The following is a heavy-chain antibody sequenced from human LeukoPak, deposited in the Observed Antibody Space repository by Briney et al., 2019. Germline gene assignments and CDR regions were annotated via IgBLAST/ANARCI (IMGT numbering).Heavy chain of an antibody. CDR1: GFTFGDYV. D-gene: IGHD3-22*01. Sequence: PGRSLRLSCTASGFTFGDYVMSWVRQAPGKGREGVGFIRYKAYDGTLESAASVKGRFTLSRDDSKSIAYLQMNSMTTEDTAVYYCTRIGGTYYYGSSGYYYPDYWGQGTLVTVSS. CDR3: TRIGGTYYYGSSGYYYPDY. V-gene: IGHV3-49*04. CDR2: IRYKAYDGTL. J-gene: IGHJ4*02.